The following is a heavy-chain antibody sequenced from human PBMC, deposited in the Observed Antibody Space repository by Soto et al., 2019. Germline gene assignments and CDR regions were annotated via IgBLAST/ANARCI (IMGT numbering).Heavy chain of an antibody. D-gene: IGHD2-21*02. Sequence: EVQLVESGGGLVQPGGSLRLSCAASKISINNYWMSWVRQAPGKGLEWVANIRGDGHETRYVDSVKGRFAISRDNALNSLSLQMNSRRVEDTAIYYCVRDGDVCSGSDCFRHFSYWCQGTLVTVSS. J-gene: IGHJ4*02. V-gene: IGHV3-7*03. CDR3: VRDGDVCSGSDCFRHFSY. CDR2: IRGDGHET. CDR1: KISINNYW.